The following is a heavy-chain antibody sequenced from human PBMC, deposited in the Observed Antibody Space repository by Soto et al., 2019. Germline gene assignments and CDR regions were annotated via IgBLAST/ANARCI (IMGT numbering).Heavy chain of an antibody. Sequence: GGSLRLSCAASGFTFSSYSMNWVRQAPGKGLEWVSSISSSSSYIYYADSVKGRFTISRDNAKNSLYLQMNSLRAEDTAVYYCARPDCSSTSCYLDRWGQGTLVTVSS. CDR1: GFTFSSYS. V-gene: IGHV3-21*01. J-gene: IGHJ5*02. CDR2: ISSSSSYI. CDR3: ARPDCSSTSCYLDR. D-gene: IGHD2-2*01.